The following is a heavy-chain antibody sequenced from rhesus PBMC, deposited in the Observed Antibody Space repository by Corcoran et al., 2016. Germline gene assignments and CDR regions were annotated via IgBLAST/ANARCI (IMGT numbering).Heavy chain of an antibody. CDR1: GYSISSGYG. D-gene: IGHD4-4*01. J-gene: IGHJ4*01. Sequence: QVQLQESGPGLVKPSETLSLTCAVSGYSISSGYGWSWIRQPPGKGLEWIGYIGGSSGSTNYNPSLNSRVTISKDTSKNQFSLKLSSVTAADMAVYYCARWLVAPAMGDYWGQGVLVTVSS. CDR2: IGGSSGST. V-gene: IGHV4-127*01. CDR3: ARWLVAPAMGDY.